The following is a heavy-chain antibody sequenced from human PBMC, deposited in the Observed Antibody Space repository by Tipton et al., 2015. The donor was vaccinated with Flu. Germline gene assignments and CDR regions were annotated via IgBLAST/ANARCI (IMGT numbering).Heavy chain of an antibody. CDR3: ASFPAAGRGFDY. Sequence: SLRLSCAASGFTFSSYAMHWVRQAPGKGLEWVAVISYDGSNKYYADSVKGRFTISRDNSKNTLYLQMNSLRAEDTAVYYCASFPAAGRGFDYWGQGTLVTVSS. D-gene: IGHD6-13*01. CDR2: ISYDGSNK. CDR1: GFTFSSYA. V-gene: IGHV3-30-3*01. J-gene: IGHJ4*02.